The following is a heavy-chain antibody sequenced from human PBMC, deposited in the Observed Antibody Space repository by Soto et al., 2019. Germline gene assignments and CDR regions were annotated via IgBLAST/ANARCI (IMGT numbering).Heavy chain of an antibody. CDR2: IRNDIYDETT. J-gene: IGHJ4*02. CDR1: GFTFGDYA. CDR3: TRGRDGYNPYYFLY. Sequence: PGGSLRLSCTASGFTFGDYAITWVRQVPGKGLEWLGFIRNDIYDETTEYAASVKGRIIISRDDSKSMAYLQMDSLKTEDTGVYYCTRGRDGYNPYYFLYWGQGARVTVSS. V-gene: IGHV3-49*04. D-gene: IGHD5-12*01.